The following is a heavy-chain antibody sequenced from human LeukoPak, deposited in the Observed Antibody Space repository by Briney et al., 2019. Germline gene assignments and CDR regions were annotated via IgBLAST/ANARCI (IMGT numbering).Heavy chain of an antibody. CDR2: ISGSGGST. V-gene: IGHV3-23*01. D-gene: IGHD6-19*01. CDR1: GFTFSNFL. CDR3: ARDLEAYQAVAGTFWFDP. Sequence: PGGSLRLSCAASGFTFSNFLMTWVRQAPGKGPEWVSAISGSGGSTYYADSVKGRFTISRDNSKNTLYLQMNSLRAEDTAVYYCARDLEAYQAVAGTFWFDPWGQGTLVTVSS. J-gene: IGHJ5*02.